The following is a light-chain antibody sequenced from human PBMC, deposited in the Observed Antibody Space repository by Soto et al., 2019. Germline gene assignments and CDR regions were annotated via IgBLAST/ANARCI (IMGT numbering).Light chain of an antibody. CDR3: SSDAGGKVVV. V-gene: IGLV2-8*01. J-gene: IGLJ2*01. CDR2: DVS. CDR1: SSDVGGYNY. Sequence: QSVLTQPPSASGSPGQSVTISCTGTSSDVGGYNYVCWYQQYPGKAPKLMIYDVSKRPSGVADRFSGSKLGNTASLTVSGLQAEDEADYYCSSDAGGKVVVFGGGTNVTV.